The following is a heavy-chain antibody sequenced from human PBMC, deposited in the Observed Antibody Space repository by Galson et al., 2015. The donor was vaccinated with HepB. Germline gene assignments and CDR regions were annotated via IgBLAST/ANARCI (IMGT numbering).Heavy chain of an antibody. D-gene: IGHD6-19*01. CDR2: IIPIFETA. Sequence: SVKVSCKASGGTFNSLAISWVRQAPGQGLEWIGGIIPIFETANYAQNFQGRVTITADESTTTAYMEVTGLTSDDTAMFYCAVGGRSAWYYDSWGQGTLVTVSS. CDR1: GGTFNSLA. V-gene: IGHV1-69*13. J-gene: IGHJ5*01. CDR3: AVGGRSAWYYDS.